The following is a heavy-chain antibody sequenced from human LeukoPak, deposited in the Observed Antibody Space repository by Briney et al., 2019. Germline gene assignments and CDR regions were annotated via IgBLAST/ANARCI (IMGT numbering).Heavy chain of an antibody. V-gene: IGHV3-23*01. CDR1: GFTFSTYA. J-gene: IGHJ6*03. Sequence: HAGGSLRLSCAASGFTFSTYAMSWVRQAPRKGLEWVSLIGGSDGRTRYADSVKGRFTISRDNSKNTLYLEMNSLRAEDTAVYYCAKDSSSYDWGYMDVWGKGTTVTISS. CDR3: AKDSSSYDWGYMDV. D-gene: IGHD3-22*01. CDR2: IGGSDGRT.